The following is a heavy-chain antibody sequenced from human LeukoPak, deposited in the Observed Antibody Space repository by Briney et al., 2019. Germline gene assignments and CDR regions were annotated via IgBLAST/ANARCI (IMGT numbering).Heavy chain of an antibody. V-gene: IGHV3-11*06. CDR3: ARFLALYAFDI. CDR2: ISNTTTYT. J-gene: IGHJ3*02. Sequence: PGGSLRLSCAASGFAFSYYYMSWIRQAPGKGLEWVSYISNTTTYTNYADSVKGRFTISRDNAKNSLYLQMNSLRAEDTAVYYCARFLALYAFDIWGQGTMVTVSS. CDR1: GFAFSYYY.